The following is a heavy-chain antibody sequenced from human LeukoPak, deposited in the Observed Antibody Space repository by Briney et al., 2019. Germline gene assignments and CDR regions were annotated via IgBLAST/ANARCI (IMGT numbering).Heavy chain of an antibody. CDR2: MNPNSGNT. Sequence: ASVKVSCKASGHTFTSYDINWVRQATGQGLEWMGWMNPNSGNTGYAQKFQGRVTMTRNTSISTAYMELSSLRSEDTAVYYCARGRSIAAAGTISYWGQGTLVTVSS. CDR3: ARGRSIAAAGTISY. CDR1: GHTFTSYD. D-gene: IGHD6-13*01. J-gene: IGHJ4*02. V-gene: IGHV1-8*01.